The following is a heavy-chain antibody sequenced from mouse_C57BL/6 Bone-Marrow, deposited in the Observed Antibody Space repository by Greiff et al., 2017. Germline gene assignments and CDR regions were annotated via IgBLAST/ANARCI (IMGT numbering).Heavy chain of an antibody. D-gene: IGHD2-4*01. Sequence: QVQLKPPGTELVKPGASVKLSCKASGYTFTSYWMHWVKQRPGQGLEWIGNINPSNGGTNYNEKFKSKATLTVDKSSSTAYMQLSSLTSEDSAVYYCARSGGLRRLDYWGQGTTLTVSS. V-gene: IGHV1-53*01. J-gene: IGHJ2*01. CDR2: INPSNGGT. CDR1: GYTFTSYW. CDR3: ARSGGLRRLDY.